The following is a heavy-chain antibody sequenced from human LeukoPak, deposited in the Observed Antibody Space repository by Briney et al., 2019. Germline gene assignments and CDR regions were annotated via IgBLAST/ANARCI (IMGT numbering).Heavy chain of an antibody. V-gene: IGHV3-30-3*02. CDR1: GFTFSSYA. D-gene: IGHD3-9*01. J-gene: IGHJ4*02. CDR2: ISYDGSNK. CDR3: AKPTYYDILTGYN. Sequence: GGSLRLSCAASGFTFSSYAMHWVRQAPGKGLEWVAVISYDGSNKYYADSVKGRFTISRDNSENTLYLQMNSLRAEDTAVYYCAKPTYYDILTGYNWGQGTLVTVSS.